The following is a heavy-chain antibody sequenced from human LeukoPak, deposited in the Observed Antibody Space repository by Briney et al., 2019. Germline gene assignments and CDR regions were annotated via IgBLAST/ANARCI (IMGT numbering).Heavy chain of an antibody. J-gene: IGHJ4*02. Sequence: PGGSLRLSCAASGFTFSSYAMHWVRQAPGKGVEYVSAISSNGGSTYYANSVKGRFTISRDNSKNTLYLQMGSLRAEDMAVYYCARDTQQWLAGGYFDHWGQGTLVTVSS. CDR3: ARDTQQWLAGGYFDH. D-gene: IGHD6-19*01. CDR1: GFTFSSYA. V-gene: IGHV3-64*01. CDR2: ISSNGGST.